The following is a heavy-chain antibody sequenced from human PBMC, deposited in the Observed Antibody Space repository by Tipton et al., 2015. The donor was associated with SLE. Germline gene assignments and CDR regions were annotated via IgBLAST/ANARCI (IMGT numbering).Heavy chain of an antibody. Sequence: SLRLSCAASGFTFSSYAMSWVRQAPGKGLEWVSAISGSGGSTYYADSVKGRFTISRDNSKNTLYLQMNSLRAEDTAVYYCAKDGGETYYDFWSGWENWFDPWGQGTLVTVSS. CDR2: ISGSGGST. D-gene: IGHD3-3*01. CDR3: AKDGGETYYDFWSGWENWFDP. J-gene: IGHJ5*02. CDR1: GFTFSSYA. V-gene: IGHV3-23*01.